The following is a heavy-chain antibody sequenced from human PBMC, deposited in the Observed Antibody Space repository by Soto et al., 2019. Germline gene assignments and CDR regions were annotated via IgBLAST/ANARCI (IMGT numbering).Heavy chain of an antibody. CDR2: ISYDGSNK. D-gene: IGHD2-2*01. CDR1: GFTFSSDG. J-gene: IGHJ6*02. V-gene: IGHV3-30*18. Sequence: GGSLRLSCAASGFTFSSDGMHWVRQAPGKGLEGVAVISYDGSNKYYADSVKRRFTISRDNSKNTLYLQMHSLRAEDTAVYYCAKDPDAGHCSSTSCYFGMDVWGQGTTVTVSS. CDR3: AKDPDAGHCSSTSCYFGMDV.